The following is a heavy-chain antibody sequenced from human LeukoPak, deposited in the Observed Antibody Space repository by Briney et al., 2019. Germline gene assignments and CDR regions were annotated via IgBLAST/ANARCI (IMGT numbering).Heavy chain of an antibody. CDR2: ILSDGTNK. CDR3: ARSQDTMTSPFDY. V-gene: IGHV3-33*05. D-gene: IGHD3-22*01. Sequence: PGRSLRLSCAAFEFTFNNYAMHWVRQSPGKGLEWVAVILSDGTNKYYADSVKGRFTISRDNANNSLYLQMNSLRAEDTAVYYCARSQDTMTSPFDYWGQGTLVTVSS. J-gene: IGHJ4*02. CDR1: EFTFNNYA.